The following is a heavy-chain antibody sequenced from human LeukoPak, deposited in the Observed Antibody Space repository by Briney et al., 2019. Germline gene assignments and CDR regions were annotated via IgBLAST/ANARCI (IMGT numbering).Heavy chain of an antibody. D-gene: IGHD1-26*01. V-gene: IGHV3-11*04. Sequence: GSLRLSCAVSGFTFSDYYMTWVRQAPGKGLEWVSYISSSGDAIYYADSVKGRFTISRDNARNSVYLQMNSLRAEDTAVYYCARDRGSRLDYWGQGTLVTVSS. CDR2: ISSSGDAI. J-gene: IGHJ4*02. CDR3: ARDRGSRLDY. CDR1: GFTFSDYY.